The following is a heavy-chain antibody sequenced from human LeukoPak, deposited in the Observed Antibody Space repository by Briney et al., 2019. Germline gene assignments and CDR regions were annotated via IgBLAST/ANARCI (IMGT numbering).Heavy chain of an antibody. V-gene: IGHV3-30*18. Sequence: GGSLRLSCAASGFTFSSYGMHWVRQAPGKGLEWVAVISYDGSNKYYADSVKGRFTISRDNSKNTLYLQMNSLRAEDTAVYYCAKDGSAGLPIDYWGQGTLVTVSS. CDR3: AKDGSAGLPIDY. D-gene: IGHD6-13*01. J-gene: IGHJ4*02. CDR1: GFTFSSYG. CDR2: ISYDGSNK.